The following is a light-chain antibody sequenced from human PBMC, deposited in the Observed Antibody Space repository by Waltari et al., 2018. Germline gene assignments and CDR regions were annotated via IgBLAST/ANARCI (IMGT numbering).Light chain of an antibody. V-gene: IGKV1-5*03. J-gene: IGKJ1*01. CDR2: KAS. CDR1: QKINSW. CDR3: LQYNGEPRT. Sequence: IQMTQSPSTLSASVGDRVTITCRASQKINSWLAWHQQKPGKAPKLLIYKASSLESGVPSRFSGSGSGTEFTLTISSLQPDDFATYYCLQYNGEPRTFGQGTKEEVK.